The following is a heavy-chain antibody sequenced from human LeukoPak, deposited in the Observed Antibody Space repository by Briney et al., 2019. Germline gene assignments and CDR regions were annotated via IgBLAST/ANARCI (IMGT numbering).Heavy chain of an antibody. CDR1: GGTFSSYA. CDR3: ARETGTPRNAFDI. V-gene: IGHV1-69*13. Sequence: RASVTVSCKASGGTFSSYAISWVRQAPGQGLEWMGGIIPIFGTANYAQKFQGRVTITADESTSTAYMELSSLRSEDTAVYYCARETGTPRNAFDIWGQGTMVTVSS. CDR2: IIPIFGTA. J-gene: IGHJ3*02. D-gene: IGHD1-7*01.